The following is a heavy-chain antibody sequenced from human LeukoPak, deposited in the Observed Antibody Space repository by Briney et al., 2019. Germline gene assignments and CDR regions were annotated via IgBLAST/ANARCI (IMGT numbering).Heavy chain of an antibody. Sequence: ASVKVSCKASGGTFSSYAISWVRQAPGQGLEWMGRIIPILGIANYAQKFQGRVTITADKSTSTAYMELSSLRSEDTAVYYCAREEMATISGSRYFDYWGQGTLVTVSS. CDR1: GGTFSSYA. J-gene: IGHJ4*02. V-gene: IGHV1-69*04. D-gene: IGHD5-24*01. CDR2: IIPILGIA. CDR3: AREEMATISGSRYFDY.